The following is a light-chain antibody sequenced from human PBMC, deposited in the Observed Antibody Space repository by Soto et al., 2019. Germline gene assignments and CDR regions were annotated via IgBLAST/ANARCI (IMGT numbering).Light chain of an antibody. J-gene: IGLJ1*01. CDR1: ISDVGGYDY. V-gene: IGLV2-11*01. CDR2: DVK. Sequence: QPPSVSGSPGQSFAISCTGTISDVGGYDYVSWYQQHPGKAPKLMIYDVKRRPSGVPDRFSGSKSGNTASLTISGLQSEDEADYYCSSYADIYTFVFGTGTKVTVL. CDR3: SSYADIYTFV.